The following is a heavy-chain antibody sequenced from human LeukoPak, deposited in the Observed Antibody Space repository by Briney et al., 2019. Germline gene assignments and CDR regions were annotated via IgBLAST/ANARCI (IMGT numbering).Heavy chain of an antibody. V-gene: IGHV3-53*01. D-gene: IGHD2-8*01. CDR1: GFTVNSNN. CDR2: IYSSGGT. CDR3: AKDSNGPGY. Sequence: GGSLRLSCAASGFTVNSNNMSWVRQAPGKGLEWVSVIYSSGGTFYADSAKGRFTISRDNSKNTLYLQMNSLRVEDTAVYYCAKDSNGPGYWGQGTLVTVSS. J-gene: IGHJ4*02.